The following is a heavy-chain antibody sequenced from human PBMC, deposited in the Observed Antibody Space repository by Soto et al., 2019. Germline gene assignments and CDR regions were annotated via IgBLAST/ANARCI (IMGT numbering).Heavy chain of an antibody. Sequence: ASVKVSCKASGFTFTSSAVQWVRQARGQRLEWIGWIVVGSGNTNYAQKFQERVTITRDMSTSTAYMELSSLRSEVTAVYYCAADITERDDYVWGGYRYGMAVWGQGTTVTVSS. V-gene: IGHV1-58*01. CDR2: IVVGSGNT. CDR3: AADITERDDYVWGGYRYGMAV. J-gene: IGHJ6*02. CDR1: GFTFTSSA. D-gene: IGHD3-16*02.